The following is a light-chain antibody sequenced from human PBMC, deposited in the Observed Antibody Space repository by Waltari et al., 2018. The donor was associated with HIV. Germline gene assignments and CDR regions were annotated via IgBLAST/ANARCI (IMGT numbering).Light chain of an antibody. CDR3: QSYDSSLSGWV. J-gene: IGLJ3*02. Sequence: QSVLTQPPSVSGVPGPRVTIPCTGSSSNIGANYDVPWYQHLPGTAPKLLIYGNIYRPSGVPDRFSASKSVTSASLAITGLQADDEADYYCQSYDSSLSGWVFGGGTKLTV. CDR2: GNI. V-gene: IGLV1-40*01. CDR1: SSNIGANYD.